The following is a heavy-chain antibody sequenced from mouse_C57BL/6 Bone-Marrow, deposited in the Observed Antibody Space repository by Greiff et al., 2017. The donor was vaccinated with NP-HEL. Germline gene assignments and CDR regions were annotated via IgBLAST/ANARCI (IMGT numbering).Heavy chain of an antibody. CDR1: GYTFTDYE. D-gene: IGHD2-12*01. V-gene: IGHV1-15*01. J-gene: IGHJ3*01. CDR2: IDPETGGT. Sequence: VKLQESGAELVRPGASVTLSCKASGYTFTDYEMHWVKQTPVHGLEWIGAIDPETGGTAYNQKFKGKAILTADKSSSTAYMELRSLTSEDSAVYYCTRGGVLQSWFAYWGQGTLVTVSA. CDR3: TRGGVLQSWFAY.